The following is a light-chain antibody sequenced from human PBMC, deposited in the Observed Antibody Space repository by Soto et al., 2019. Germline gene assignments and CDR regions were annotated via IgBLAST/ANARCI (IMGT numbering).Light chain of an antibody. Sequence: QSARTQPASVSGSPGQSITGSCTGTSSDIGSNNYVSWFQQRPGKAPTLIIYEVSNRPSGVSTHFSGSKSGNTASLTISGLLPEDEAEYYCSSYTTTTRLFGGATQLTVL. CDR3: SSYTTTTRL. CDR2: EVS. J-gene: IGLJ3*02. V-gene: IGLV2-14*01. CDR1: SSDIGSNNY.